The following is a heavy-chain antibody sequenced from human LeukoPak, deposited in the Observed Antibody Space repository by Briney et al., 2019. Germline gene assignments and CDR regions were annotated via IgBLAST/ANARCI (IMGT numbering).Heavy chain of an antibody. Sequence: GGSLRPSCAASGFTFSSYAMSWVRQAPGKGLEWVSAISGSGGSTYYADSVKGRFTISRDNSKNTLYLQMNSLRAEDTAVYYCAKGYYDSSGYYYILFFDYWGQGTLVTVSS. V-gene: IGHV3-23*01. CDR2: ISGSGGST. J-gene: IGHJ4*02. CDR3: AKGYYDSSGYYYILFFDY. D-gene: IGHD3-22*01. CDR1: GFTFSSYA.